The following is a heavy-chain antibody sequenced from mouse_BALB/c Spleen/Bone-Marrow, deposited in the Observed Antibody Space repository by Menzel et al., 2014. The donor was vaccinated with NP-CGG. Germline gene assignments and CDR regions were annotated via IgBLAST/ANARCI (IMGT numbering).Heavy chain of an antibody. V-gene: IGHV5-6-3*01. CDR1: GFTFSSYG. CDR2: INSNGGST. J-gene: IGHJ3*01. CDR3: ARDMITTRGFAY. Sequence: EVMLVESGGGLVQPGGSLKLSCAASGFTFSSYGMSWVRQTPDKRLELVATINSNGGSTYYPDSVKGRFTISRDNAKNTLYLQMGSLKSEDTAMYYCARDMITTRGFAYWGQGTLVTVSA. D-gene: IGHD2-4*01.